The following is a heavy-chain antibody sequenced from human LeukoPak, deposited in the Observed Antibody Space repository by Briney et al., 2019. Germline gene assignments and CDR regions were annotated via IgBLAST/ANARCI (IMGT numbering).Heavy chain of an antibody. D-gene: IGHD3-16*01. CDR1: GFSFSTFG. Sequence: GGSLRLSCAASGFSFSTFGMHWARRAPGKGLEWVAVIWNDGSKKFYAESVKGRFTISRDNSQNTLYLQMNRLRAEDTAVYYCGRDSLGGDYWGQGTLVAVSS. J-gene: IGHJ4*02. V-gene: IGHV3-33*08. CDR3: GRDSLGGDY. CDR2: IWNDGSKK.